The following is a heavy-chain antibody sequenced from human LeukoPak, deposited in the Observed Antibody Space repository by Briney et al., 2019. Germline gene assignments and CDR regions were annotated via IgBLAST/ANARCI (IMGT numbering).Heavy chain of an antibody. CDR2: IKQDGSEK. Sequence: PGGSLRLSCAASGFTFSSYWMSWVRQAPGKGLEWVANIKQDGSEKYYVDSVRGRFTISRDNAKNSLYLQMNSLRAEDTAVYYCARLSHKAGIVGATTQSNDYWGQGTLVTVSS. CDR1: GFTFSSYW. D-gene: IGHD1-26*01. J-gene: IGHJ4*02. V-gene: IGHV3-7*01. CDR3: ARLSHKAGIVGATTQSNDY.